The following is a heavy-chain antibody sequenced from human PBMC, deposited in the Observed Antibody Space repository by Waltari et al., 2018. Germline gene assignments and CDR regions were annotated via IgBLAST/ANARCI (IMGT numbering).Heavy chain of an antibody. CDR2: IYTSGST. D-gene: IGHD4-4*01. Sequence: QVQLQESGPGLVKPSQTLSLTCTVSGGSISSGSYYWSWIRQPAGKGLEWIGYIYTSGSTNSNPSLKSRVTISVDTSKNQFSLKLSSVTAADTAVYYCARVPATVRYFDYWGQGTLVTVSS. CDR1: GGSISSGSYY. J-gene: IGHJ4*02. CDR3: ARVPATVRYFDY. V-gene: IGHV4-61*09.